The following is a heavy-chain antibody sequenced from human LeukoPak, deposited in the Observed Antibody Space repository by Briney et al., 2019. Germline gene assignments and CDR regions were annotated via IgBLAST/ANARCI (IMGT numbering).Heavy chain of an antibody. CDR1: GFTVRIYW. CDR2: INQVGTEK. D-gene: IGHD6-25*01. Sequence: GGCLRLSCAASGFTVRIYWVCWVRQAPGRGRECLANINQVGTEKYPVDSVKGRFTISRDNAKNSLYLQMNSLRAEDSAVYYCASPGPYRSADSYWGQGTLVTVSS. V-gene: IGHV3-7*01. CDR3: ASPGPYRSADSY. J-gene: IGHJ4*01.